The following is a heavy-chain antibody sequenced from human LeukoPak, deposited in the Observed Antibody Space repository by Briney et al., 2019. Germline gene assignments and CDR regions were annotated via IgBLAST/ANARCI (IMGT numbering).Heavy chain of an antibody. CDR2: IYYSGST. V-gene: IGHV4-59*05. J-gene: IGHJ4*02. CDR1: GGSISSYY. Sequence: SETLSLTCTVSGGSISSYYWSWIRQPPGKGLEWIGSIYYSGSTYYNPSLKSRVTISVDTSKNQFSLKLSSVTAADTAVYYCARHSPKLYYYDSSPYYFDYWGQGTLVTVSS. CDR3: ARHSPKLYYYDSSPYYFDY. D-gene: IGHD3-22*01.